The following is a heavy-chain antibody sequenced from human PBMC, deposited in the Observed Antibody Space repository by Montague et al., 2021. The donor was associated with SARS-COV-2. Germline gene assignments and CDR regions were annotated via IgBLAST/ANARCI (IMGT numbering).Heavy chain of an antibody. V-gene: IGHV4-31*03. CDR3: ARNRGWGSRGAGYIDL. D-gene: IGHD7-27*01. J-gene: IGHJ2*01. CDR1: GGSISGDNYY. CDR2: IYYTGST. Sequence: TLSLTCTVSGGSISGDNYYWTWIRQHPGKGLEWIAYIYYTGSTYYNPSLQSRLRTSLDTSKNQFSLTLTSVIPADTAIYYCARNRGWGSRGAGYIDLWGRGTLVTVSS.